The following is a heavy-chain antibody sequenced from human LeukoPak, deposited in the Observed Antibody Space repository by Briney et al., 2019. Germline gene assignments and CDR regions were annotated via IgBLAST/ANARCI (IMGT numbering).Heavy chain of an antibody. CDR3: VREIRETVITRHYYYGIDV. J-gene: IGHJ6*02. Sequence: GGSLRLSCAASGFTFSSYGMHWVRQAPGKGLEWVAVIWYDGSNKYYADSVKGRFTISRDNSKNTLYLQMNSLRVEDTAVYYCVREIRETVITRHYYYGIDVWGQGTTVTVSS. V-gene: IGHV3-33*01. CDR1: GFTFSSYG. D-gene: IGHD1-7*01. CDR2: IWYDGSNK.